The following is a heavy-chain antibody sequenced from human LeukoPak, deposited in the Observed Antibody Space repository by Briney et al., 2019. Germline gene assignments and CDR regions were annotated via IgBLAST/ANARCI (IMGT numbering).Heavy chain of an antibody. CDR1: GGSISSSSYY. CDR3: ARALYYYDSSGLD. CDR2: IYYSGST. D-gene: IGHD3-22*01. V-gene: IGHV4-39*07. Sequence: SETLSLTCTVSGGSISSSSYYWGWIHRPPGKGLEWIGSIYYSGSTYYNPSLKSRVTLSVDTSKNQFSLKLSSVTAADTAVYYCARALYYYDSSGLDWGQGTLVTVSS. J-gene: IGHJ4*02.